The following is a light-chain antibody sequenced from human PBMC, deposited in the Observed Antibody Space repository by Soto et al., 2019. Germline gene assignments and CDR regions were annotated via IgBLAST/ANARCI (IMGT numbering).Light chain of an antibody. CDR2: GAS. CDR3: QHYNSWHRTWT. V-gene: IGKV3-15*01. J-gene: IGKJ1*01. Sequence: EIVLTQSPVTLSLSPGERATLSCRASQSVSSSYLAWYQQKPGQAPRLLIYGASTRATGIPARFSGSGSGTEFTLTISSLLSEDFAVYHCQHYNSWHRTWTFGQGTKVAIK. CDR1: QSVSSSY.